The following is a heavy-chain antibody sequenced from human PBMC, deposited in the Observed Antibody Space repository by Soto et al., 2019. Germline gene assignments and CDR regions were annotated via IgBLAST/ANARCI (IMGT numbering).Heavy chain of an antibody. Sequence: GESLKISCKGSGYSFTSYWIGWVRQMPGKGLEWMGIIYPGDSDTRYSPSFQGQVTISADKSISTAYLQWSSLKAPDTAMYYCARGSGVATVYTRDYYSMDVWGKVITVTVSS. CDR2: IYPGDSDT. V-gene: IGHV5-51*01. J-gene: IGHJ6*03. D-gene: IGHD5-12*01. CDR1: GYSFTSYW. CDR3: ARGSGVATVYTRDYYSMDV.